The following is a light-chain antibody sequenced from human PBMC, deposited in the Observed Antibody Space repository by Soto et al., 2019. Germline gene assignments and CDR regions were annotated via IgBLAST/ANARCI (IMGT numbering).Light chain of an antibody. Sequence: QSVLTQPASVSGFPGQSITISCTETSSEVGTYNSVSWYQQYPGKAPKLMIHDVSNRPSGVSNRFSGSKSGNTASLTISGPQAEDEADYYCSSYTSSSSYVFGSGTKVTVL. J-gene: IGLJ1*01. CDR1: SSEVGTYNS. CDR2: DVS. V-gene: IGLV2-14*01. CDR3: SSYTSSSSYV.